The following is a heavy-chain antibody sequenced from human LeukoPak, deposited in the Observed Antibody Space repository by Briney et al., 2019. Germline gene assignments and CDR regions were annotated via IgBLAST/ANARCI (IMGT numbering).Heavy chain of an antibody. CDR2: IYHSGST. J-gene: IGHJ1*01. V-gene: IGHV4-59*01. CDR1: GGSISTYY. D-gene: IGHD6-6*01. CDR3: ARGGAARLHFQN. Sequence: SETLSLTSTVSGGSISTYYWNWIRQPPGKGLEWIGYIYHSGSTNYNPSLQSRVTIPVDTSKNQFSLNLNSVTAADTAVYYCARGGAARLHFQNWGQGTLVTVSS.